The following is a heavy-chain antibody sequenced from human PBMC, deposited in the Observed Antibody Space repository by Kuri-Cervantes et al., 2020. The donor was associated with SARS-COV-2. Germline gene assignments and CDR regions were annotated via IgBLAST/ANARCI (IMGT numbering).Heavy chain of an antibody. Sequence: SETLSLTCTVSGGSISSYYLSWIRQPPGKGLEWIGYIYYSGSTNYNTSLKSRVTISVDTSKNQFSLKLSSVTAADTAVYYCASSDFWSNGIYYYYYGMDVWGQGTTVTVSS. V-gene: IGHV4-59*01. CDR2: IYYSGST. CDR3: ASSDFWSNGIYYYYYGMDV. CDR1: GGSISSYY. D-gene: IGHD3-3*01. J-gene: IGHJ6*02.